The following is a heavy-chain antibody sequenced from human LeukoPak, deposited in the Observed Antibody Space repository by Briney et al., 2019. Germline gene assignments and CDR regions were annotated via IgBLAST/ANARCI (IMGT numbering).Heavy chain of an antibody. V-gene: IGHV3-66*01. CDR2: IYSGGST. D-gene: IGHD5-12*01. J-gene: IGHJ4*02. CDR1: GFTVSSNY. CDR3: TAGTGHSDHDY. Sequence: GGSLRLSCAASGFTVSSNYMSWVRQAPGKGLEWVSVIYSGGSTYYADSVKGRFTISRDNSKNTLYLQMNSLRAEDTAVYYCTAGTGHSDHDYWGQGTLVTVSS.